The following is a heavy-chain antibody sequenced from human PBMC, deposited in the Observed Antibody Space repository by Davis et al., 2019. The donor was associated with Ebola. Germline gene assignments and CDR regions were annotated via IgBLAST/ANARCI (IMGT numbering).Heavy chain of an antibody. J-gene: IGHJ4*02. CDR3: AKHRDWNFDY. V-gene: IGHV4-39*01. D-gene: IGHD3/OR15-3a*01. CDR1: GGSITNYF. Sequence: MPSETLSLTCTVSGGSITNYFWGWIRQLPGKGLEWIATIYYSGSTYYNPSLKSRVTISVDMSKKQFSLKLTSVTAADTAVYYCAKHRDWNFDYWGQGTLVTVSS. CDR2: IYYSGST.